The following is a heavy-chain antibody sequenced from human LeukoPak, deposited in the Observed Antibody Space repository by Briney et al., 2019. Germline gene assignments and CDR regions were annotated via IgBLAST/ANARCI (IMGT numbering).Heavy chain of an antibody. CDR3: ARNVGIDY. Sequence: GGSLRLSCAASGFTFSSYAMSWVRQTPVKGLEWVSVISGSGGSTYYADSVKGRFTISRVNYKNTLYLQMNSLRAEDTAVYYCARNVGIDYWGQGTLVTVSS. CDR2: ISGSGGST. D-gene: IGHD1-1*01. J-gene: IGHJ4*02. V-gene: IGHV3-23*01. CDR1: GFTFSSYA.